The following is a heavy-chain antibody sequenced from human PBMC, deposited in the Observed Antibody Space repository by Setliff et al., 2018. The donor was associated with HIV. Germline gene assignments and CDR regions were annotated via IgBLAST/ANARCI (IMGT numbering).Heavy chain of an antibody. J-gene: IGHJ4*02. Sequence: KTSETLSLTCTVSGGSISSTNYFWGWIRQPPGKGLEWIGTIYYHGSTYYNPSPKSRVTISIDTSKNQFSLQLTSVTAADTAVYYCVNPSGAMGDFDSWGQGTLVTVSS. D-gene: IGHD3-16*01. CDR3: VNPSGAMGDFDS. CDR1: GGSISSTNYF. V-gene: IGHV4-39*01. CDR2: IYYHGST.